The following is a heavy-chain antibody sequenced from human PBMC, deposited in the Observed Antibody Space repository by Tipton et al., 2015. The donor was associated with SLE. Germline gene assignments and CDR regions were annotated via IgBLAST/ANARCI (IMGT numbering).Heavy chain of an antibody. CDR2: INHSGST. Sequence: VKPSETLSLTCTVSGGSISSSSYYWGWIRQPPGKGLEWIGEINHSGSTNYNPSLKSRVTISVDTSKNQFSLKLSSVTAADTAVYYCARGDGTAGVDYWGQGTLVTVSS. CDR1: GGSISSSSYY. D-gene: IGHD6-13*01. V-gene: IGHV4-39*07. J-gene: IGHJ4*02. CDR3: ARGDGTAGVDY.